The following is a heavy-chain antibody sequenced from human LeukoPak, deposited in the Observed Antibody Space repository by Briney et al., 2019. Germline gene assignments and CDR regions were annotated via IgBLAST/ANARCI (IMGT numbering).Heavy chain of an antibody. CDR2: IYYSGST. D-gene: IGHD1-26*01. CDR3: WVNNKGPPVCYGGRSNRCYYYYYIDV. CDR1: GGSISSYY. Sequence: PSETLSLSCTVSGGSISSYYWSWIRQPPGKGLEWIGYIYYSGSTNYNPSLKSGVIISVDTSKNQFSLKLGSVTAADTAVVYCWVNNKGPPVCYGGRSNRCYYYYYIDVWGQGTPVTVSS. J-gene: IGHJ6*03. V-gene: IGHV4-59*08.